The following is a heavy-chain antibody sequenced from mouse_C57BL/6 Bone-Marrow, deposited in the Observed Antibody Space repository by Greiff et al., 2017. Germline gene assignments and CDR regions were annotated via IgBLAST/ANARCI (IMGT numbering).Heavy chain of an antibody. CDR2: IYPGDGDT. CDR3: ASHYYGSSYDY. D-gene: IGHD1-1*01. CDR1: GYAFSSSW. J-gene: IGHJ2*01. V-gene: IGHV1-82*01. Sequence: VMLVESGPELVKPGASVKISCKASGYAFSSSWMNWVKQRPGKGLEWIGRIYPGDGDTNYNGKFKGKATLTADKSSSTAYMQLSSLTSEDSAVYFCASHYYGSSYDYWGQGTTLTVSS.